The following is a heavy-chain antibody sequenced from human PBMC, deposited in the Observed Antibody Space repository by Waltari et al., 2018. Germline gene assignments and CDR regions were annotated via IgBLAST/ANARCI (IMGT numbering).Heavy chain of an antibody. Sequence: QVQLVQSGAEVKKPGASVKVSCKVSGYTLTELSMPWVRPAPGKGLEWMGGFDPEDGETIYAQKFQGRVTMTEDTSTDTAYMELSSLRSEDTAVYYCATDFRFSSSTSCFNWGQGTLVTVSS. J-gene: IGHJ4*02. CDR2: FDPEDGET. D-gene: IGHD2-2*01. CDR3: ATDFRFSSSTSCFN. V-gene: IGHV1-24*01. CDR1: GYTLTELS.